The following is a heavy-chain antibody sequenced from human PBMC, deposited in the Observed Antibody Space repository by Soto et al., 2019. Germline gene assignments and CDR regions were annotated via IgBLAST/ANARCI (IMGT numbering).Heavy chain of an antibody. V-gene: IGHV4-4*02. CDR1: GGSISSSNW. CDR2: IYHSGST. Sequence: PSETLSLTCAVSGGSISSSNWWGWVRQPPGKGLEWIGEIYHSGSTNYNPSLKSRVTISVDKSKNQFSLKLSSVTAADTAVYYCARMMVRGEDWFDPWGQGTLVTVSS. D-gene: IGHD3-10*01. J-gene: IGHJ5*02. CDR3: ARMMVRGEDWFDP.